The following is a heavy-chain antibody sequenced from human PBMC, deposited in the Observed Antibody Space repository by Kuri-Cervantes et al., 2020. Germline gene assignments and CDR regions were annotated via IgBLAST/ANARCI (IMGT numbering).Heavy chain of an antibody. CDR2: IIPIFGTA. CDR1: GYTFTGYY. V-gene: IGHV1-69*13. J-gene: IGHJ4*02. CDR3: ARSDYGDSIDY. D-gene: IGHD4-17*01. Sequence: SVKVSCKASGYTFTGYYMHWVRQAPGQGLEWMGGIIPIFGTADYARKFQGRVTITADESTSTAYMELSSLRSEDTAVYYCARSDYGDSIDYWGQGTLVTVSS.